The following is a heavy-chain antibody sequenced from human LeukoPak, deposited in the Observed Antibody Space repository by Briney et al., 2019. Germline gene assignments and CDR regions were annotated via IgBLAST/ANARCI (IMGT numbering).Heavy chain of an antibody. CDR2: IYYSGST. CDR1: GGSISSSSYY. J-gene: IGHJ6*03. Sequence: PSETLSLTCTVSGGSISSSSYYWGWIRQPPGKGLEWTGSIYYSGSTYYNPSLKSRVTISVDTSKNQFSLKLSSVTAADTAVYYCARGDGYNWGSGYYYYMDVWGKGTTVTISS. V-gene: IGHV4-39*01. D-gene: IGHD5-24*01. CDR3: ARGDGYNWGSGYYYYMDV.